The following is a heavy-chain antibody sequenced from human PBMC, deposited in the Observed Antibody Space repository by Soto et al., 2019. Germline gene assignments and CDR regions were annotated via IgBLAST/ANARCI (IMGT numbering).Heavy chain of an antibody. J-gene: IGHJ6*02. Sequence: EVQLLESGGGLVQPGGSLRLSCAASGFTFSSFALSWVRQAPGKGLEWVSAISGSGDGTDYADSVKGRFTISRDNAKNSLYLQMNSLRAEDTAVYYCARDVGSSWSVLGMDVWGQGTTVTVSS. V-gene: IGHV3-23*01. D-gene: IGHD6-13*01. CDR3: ARDVGSSWSVLGMDV. CDR2: ISGSGDGT. CDR1: GFTFSSFA.